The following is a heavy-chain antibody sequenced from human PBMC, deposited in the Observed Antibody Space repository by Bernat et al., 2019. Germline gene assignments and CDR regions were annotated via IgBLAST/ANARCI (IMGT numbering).Heavy chain of an antibody. Sequence: VQLLQSGTDVKKPRASVKVSFKASGYTFTSYGISWVRQAPGQGLEWMGWISAYNGNTNYAQKLQGRVTMTTETSTSTAYMELRSLRSDDTAVYYCARGGAYSSLSLGGYYWGQGSLVTVSS. D-gene: IGHD6-6*01. V-gene: IGHV1-18*01. CDR2: ISAYNGNT. CDR1: GYTFTSYG. CDR3: ARGGAYSSLSLGGYY. J-gene: IGHJ4*02.